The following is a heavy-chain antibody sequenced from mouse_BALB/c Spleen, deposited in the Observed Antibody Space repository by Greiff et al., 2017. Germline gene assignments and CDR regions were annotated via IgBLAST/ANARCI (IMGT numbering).Heavy chain of an antibody. J-gene: IGHJ2*01. CDR1: GYSITSDYA. D-gene: IGHD1-1*01. V-gene: IGHV3-2*02. CDR2: ISYSGST. Sequence: EVQLQESGPGLVKPSQSLSLTCTVTGYSITSDYAWNWIRQFPGNKLEWRGYISYSGSTSYNPSLKSRISITRDTSKNQCFLQLNSVTTEDTATYYCARGRYSYWGQGTTLTVSS. CDR3: ARGRYSY.